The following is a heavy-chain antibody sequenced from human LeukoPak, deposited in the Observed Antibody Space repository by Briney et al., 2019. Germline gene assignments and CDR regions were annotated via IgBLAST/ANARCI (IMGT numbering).Heavy chain of an antibody. D-gene: IGHD3-3*01. CDR1: GFTFSSYA. CDR2: ISYDGSNK. V-gene: IGHV3-30-3*01. CDR3: ARGHDGFDY. Sequence: GGSLRLSCGASGFTFSSYAMHWVRQAPGKGLEWVAVISYDGSNKYYADSVKGRFSISRDNSKNTVDLQMNSLRVEDTAVYYCARGHDGFDYWGQGTLVTVSS. J-gene: IGHJ4*02.